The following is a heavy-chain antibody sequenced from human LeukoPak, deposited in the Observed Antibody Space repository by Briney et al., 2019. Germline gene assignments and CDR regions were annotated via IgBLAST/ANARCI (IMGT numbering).Heavy chain of an antibody. V-gene: IGHV4-4*07. CDR2: FYARGNT. J-gene: IGHJ4*02. CDR1: GGSISNYY. D-gene: IGHD1-26*01. Sequence: PSETLSLTCNVSGGSISNYYWNWIRPPAGEGLEWIGRFYARGNTNYNPSLRSQVTRSVYTSKNQVSLKLSSVTAADTAVYYWARVVGATLWYFDYWGQGTLVTVSS. CDR3: ARVVGATLWYFDY.